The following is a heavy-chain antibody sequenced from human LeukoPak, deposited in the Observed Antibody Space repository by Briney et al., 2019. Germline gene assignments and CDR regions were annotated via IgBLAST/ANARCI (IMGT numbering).Heavy chain of an antibody. CDR1: GFTFSSYS. Sequence: GGSLRLSCAASGFTFSSYSMNWVRQAPGKGLEWVSSISSSSSYIYYADSVKGRFTISRDNAKNSLYLQVNSLRAEDTAVYYCAHIPALQTIDYWGQGTLVTVSS. D-gene: IGHD2-2*01. V-gene: IGHV3-21*01. CDR2: ISSSSSYI. CDR3: AHIPALQTIDY. J-gene: IGHJ4*02.